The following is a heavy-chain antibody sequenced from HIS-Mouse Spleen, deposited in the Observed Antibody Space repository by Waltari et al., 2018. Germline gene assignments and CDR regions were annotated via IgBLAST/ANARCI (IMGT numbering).Heavy chain of an antibody. CDR2: IYYSGST. CDR1: GGSISSYY. D-gene: IGHD2-15*01. CDR3: ARGGLLAATYYFDY. J-gene: IGHJ4*02. V-gene: IGHV4-59*08. Sequence: QVQLQESGPGLVKPSETLSLTCTVSGGSISSYYWSWIRQPPGKGLEWMGYIYYSGSTNYNPSLKSRVTISVDTSKNQFSLKLSSVTAADTAVYYCARGGLLAATYYFDYWGQGTLVTVSS.